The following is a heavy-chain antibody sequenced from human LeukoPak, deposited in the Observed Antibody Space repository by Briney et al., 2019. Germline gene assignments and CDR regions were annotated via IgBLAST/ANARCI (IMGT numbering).Heavy chain of an antibody. CDR1: GGSISSYY. Sequence: PSETLSLTCTVSGGSISSYYWSWIRQPPGKGLEWIGYIYYSGSTNYNPSLKSRVTISVDTSKNQFSLKLSSVTAADTAVYYCAREGQYGWFDPWGQGTLVTVSS. J-gene: IGHJ5*02. D-gene: IGHD2-2*01. V-gene: IGHV4-59*01. CDR3: AREGQYGWFDP. CDR2: IYYSGST.